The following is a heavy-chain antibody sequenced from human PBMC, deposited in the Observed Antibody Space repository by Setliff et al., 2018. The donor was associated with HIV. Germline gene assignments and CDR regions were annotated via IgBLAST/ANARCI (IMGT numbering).Heavy chain of an antibody. J-gene: IGHJ4*02. D-gene: IGHD2-2*01. V-gene: IGHV4-38-2*01. CDR1: GGSISSGYY. Sequence: SETLSLTCAVSGGSISSGYYWGWIRQPPGKGLEWIGSIYHSGSTYYNTALSNRVTVSVDTSKNQFSLKLTSVTAADTAVYFCARLHLRVPPSIFDYWSPGTMVTVSS. CDR3: ARLHLRVPPSIFDY. CDR2: IYHSGST.